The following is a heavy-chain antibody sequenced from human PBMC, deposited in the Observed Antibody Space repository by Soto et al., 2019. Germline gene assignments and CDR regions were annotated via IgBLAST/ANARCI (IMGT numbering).Heavy chain of an antibody. D-gene: IGHD1-1*01. CDR2: INESGST. J-gene: IGHJ4*02. V-gene: IGHV4-34*01. Sequence: QVQLQQWGAGLVKPSETLSLSCAVYGQSFSGHSWAWIRQPPGKGLEWIGEINESGSTYYNPSLKSRVTISTDTSKNPFSLKLSSVSAADTAAYFCARGSGIVALPGELEDVNYDYWGQGTLVNVSS. CDR1: GQSFSGHS. CDR3: ARGSGIVALPGELEDVNYDY.